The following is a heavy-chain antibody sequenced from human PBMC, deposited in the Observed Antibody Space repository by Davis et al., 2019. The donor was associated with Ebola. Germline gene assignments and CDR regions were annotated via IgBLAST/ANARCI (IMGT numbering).Heavy chain of an antibody. CDR3: SSDLSWILFDY. CDR2: IKTDGSTT. V-gene: IGHV3-74*01. D-gene: IGHD2-2*03. CDR1: GFTFSSYW. Sequence: PGGSLRLSCAASGFTFSSYWMHWVRQAPGKGLVWVSRIKTDGSTTIYADSVKGRFTISRDNAKNTLYLQMNSLRAEETAVYYCSSDLSWILFDYWGQGTLVTVS. J-gene: IGHJ4*02.